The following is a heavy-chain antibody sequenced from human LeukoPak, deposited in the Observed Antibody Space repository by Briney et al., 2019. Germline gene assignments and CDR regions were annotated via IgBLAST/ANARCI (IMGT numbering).Heavy chain of an antibody. D-gene: IGHD6-13*01. CDR1: GGSISSGSYY. Sequence: SETLSLTCTVSGGSISSGSYYWSWIRQPAGKGLEWIGRIYTSGSTKYNPSLKSRVTISVDTSKNHFSLKLSSVTAADTAVYYCARAQAGTGTYYYYMDVWGKGTTVTVSS. CDR2: IYTSGST. CDR3: ARAQAGTGTYYYYMDV. J-gene: IGHJ6*03. V-gene: IGHV4-61*02.